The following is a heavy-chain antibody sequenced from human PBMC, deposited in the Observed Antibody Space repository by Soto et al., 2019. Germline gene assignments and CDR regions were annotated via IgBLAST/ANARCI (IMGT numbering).Heavy chain of an antibody. CDR2: ISSSSNSI. V-gene: IGHV3-48*01. CDR3: ARVPASLVTTGAY. Sequence: GGSLRLSCAASGFTFSSYSMNWVRQAPGKGLEWVSYISSSSNSIYYADSVKGRFTISRDNAKNSLHLQMNSLRAEDTAVYYCARVPASLVTTGAYWGHFRLVSVAS. J-gene: IGHJ1*01. CDR1: GFTFSSYS. D-gene: IGHD4-17*01.